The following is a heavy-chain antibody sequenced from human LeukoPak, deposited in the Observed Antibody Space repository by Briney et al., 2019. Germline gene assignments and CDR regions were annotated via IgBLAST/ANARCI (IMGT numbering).Heavy chain of an antibody. V-gene: IGHV1-24*01. Sequence: ASVKVSCKVSGYTLTELSMHWVRQAPGKGLEWMGGFDPEDGETIYAQKFQGRVTMTEDTSTDTAYMELSSLRSEDTAVYYCATDPTRYDSSGYSFWGQGTLVTVSS. J-gene: IGHJ4*02. CDR2: FDPEDGET. CDR3: ATDPTRYDSSGYSF. CDR1: GYTLTELS. D-gene: IGHD3-22*01.